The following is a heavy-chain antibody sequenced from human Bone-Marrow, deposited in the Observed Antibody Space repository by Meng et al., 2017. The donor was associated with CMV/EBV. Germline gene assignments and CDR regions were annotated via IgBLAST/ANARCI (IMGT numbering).Heavy chain of an antibody. Sequence: SETLSLTCAISGDSVSSNSAAWNWIRQSPSRGLEWLGRTYYRSKWYNDYAVSVKSRITINPDTSKNQFSLQLNSVTPEDTAVYYCARDSSLVVVPAANYGMDVWGQGTTVTVSS. D-gene: IGHD2-2*01. CDR2: TYYRSKWYN. CDR3: ARDSSLVVVPAANYGMDV. CDR1: GDSVSSNSAA. J-gene: IGHJ6*02. V-gene: IGHV6-1*01.